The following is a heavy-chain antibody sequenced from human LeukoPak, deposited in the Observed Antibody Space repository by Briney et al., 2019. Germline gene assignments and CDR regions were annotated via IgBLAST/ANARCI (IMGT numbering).Heavy chain of an antibody. D-gene: IGHD3-9*01. J-gene: IGHJ4*02. Sequence: SETLSLTCTVSGGSISSGDYYWSWIRQPPGNSPEWIGYIYYSGSTYYNPSLKSRVTISVDTSKNQFSLKLSSVTAADTAVYYCAREEDILTGYWVWGQGTLVTVSS. CDR2: IYYSGST. CDR1: GGSISSGDYY. V-gene: IGHV4-30-4*08. CDR3: AREEDILTGYWV.